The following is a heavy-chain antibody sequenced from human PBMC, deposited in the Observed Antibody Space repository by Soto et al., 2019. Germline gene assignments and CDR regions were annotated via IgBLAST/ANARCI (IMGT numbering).Heavy chain of an antibody. V-gene: IGHV3-15*07. D-gene: IGHD3-22*01. CDR2: IRSATDGGTT. CDR3: TTGLSNGYYNFDY. CDR1: GVTLTIVW. Sequence: GGSLRLSCAVSGVTLTIVWMNWIRQAPGKGPEWVGRIRSATDGGTTDYAAPVKGRFTISRDHSKDTLYLHMNSLKTEDTAVYYCTTGLSNGYYNFDYWGQGT. J-gene: IGHJ4*02.